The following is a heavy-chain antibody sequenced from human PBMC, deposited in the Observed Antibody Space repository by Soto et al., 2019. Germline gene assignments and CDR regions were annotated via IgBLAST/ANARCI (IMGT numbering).Heavy chain of an antibody. D-gene: IGHD3-22*01. CDR3: ARDRASMIVVVILEY. J-gene: IGHJ4*02. CDR2: INTGGGNT. CDR1: GFTFSIYT. V-gene: IGHV3-23*01. Sequence: GGSLRLSCAASGFTFSIYTMVWVRQAPGKGLEWVSGINTGGGNTYYADSVKGRFTISRDNSKNTLYLQMNSLRAEDTAVYYCARDRASMIVVVILEYWGQGTLVTVSS.